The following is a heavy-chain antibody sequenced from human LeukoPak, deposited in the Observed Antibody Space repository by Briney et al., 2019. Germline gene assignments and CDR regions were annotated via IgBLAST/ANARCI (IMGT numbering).Heavy chain of an antibody. D-gene: IGHD3-3*01. J-gene: IGHJ4*02. CDR2: IIPIFGTA. Sequence: SVRVSCKASGGTFSSYAISWVRQAPGQGLEWMGGIIPIFGTANYAQKFQGRVTITTDESTSTAYMELSSLRSEDTAVYYCARATPYYDFWSGHGGFDYWGQGTLVTVSS. CDR3: ARATPYYDFWSGHGGFDY. V-gene: IGHV1-69*05. CDR1: GGTFSSYA.